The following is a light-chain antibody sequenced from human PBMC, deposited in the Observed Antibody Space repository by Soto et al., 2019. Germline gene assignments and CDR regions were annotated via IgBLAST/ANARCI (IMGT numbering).Light chain of an antibody. Sequence: QFLLTQPAPVSGSPGQSITLSCPGTNSVVGSYNLVSGYQQHPGKAPKLMIYEGSKRPSGVSNRFSGSKSGNTASLTISGLQAEDEADYYCCSYAGSSTYVFGTGTKVTVL. J-gene: IGLJ1*01. CDR2: EGS. CDR1: NSVVGSYNL. V-gene: IGLV2-23*01. CDR3: CSYAGSSTYV.